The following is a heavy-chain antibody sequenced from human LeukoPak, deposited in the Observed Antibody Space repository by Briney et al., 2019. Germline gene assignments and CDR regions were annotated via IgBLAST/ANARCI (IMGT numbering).Heavy chain of an antibody. Sequence: ASVKVSCKVSGYTLTELSMHWVRQAPGEGLEWMGGFEPEDGETIYAQKFQGRVTMTEDTSTDTAYTELSSLRSEDTVVYYCATTIVAREDYYYYMDVWGKGTTVTVSS. CDR3: ATTIVAREDYYYYMDV. J-gene: IGHJ6*03. CDR2: FEPEDGET. CDR1: GYTLTELS. V-gene: IGHV1-24*01. D-gene: IGHD5-12*01.